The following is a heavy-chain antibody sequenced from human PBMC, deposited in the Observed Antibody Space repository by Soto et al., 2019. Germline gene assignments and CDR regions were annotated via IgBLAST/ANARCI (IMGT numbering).Heavy chain of an antibody. V-gene: IGHV1-69*02. CDR2: IIPILDLA. Sequence: QVQLVQSGAEVKKPGSSVKVSCKASGGTFSSYTISWVRQAPGQGREWMGRIIPILDLANYAQKFQGRVTYTADESTTTAYMELSSLRSDDTAVYYCARGLYDNSGGFDSWGQGTLVTVSS. CDR3: ARGLYDNSGGFDS. D-gene: IGHD3-22*01. J-gene: IGHJ4*02. CDR1: GGTFSSYT.